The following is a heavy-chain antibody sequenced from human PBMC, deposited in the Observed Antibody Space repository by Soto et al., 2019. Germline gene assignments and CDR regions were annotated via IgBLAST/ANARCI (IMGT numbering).Heavy chain of an antibody. CDR1: GYSFTSYW. V-gene: IGHV5-51*01. CDR3: ARHPITMVRGVIITGPWFDP. CDR2: IYPGDSDT. D-gene: IGHD3-10*01. Sequence: PGESLKISCKGSGYSFTSYWIGWVRQIPGKGLEWMGIIYPGDSDTRYSPSFQGQVTISADKSISTAYLQWSSLKASDTAMYYCARHPITMVRGVIITGPWFDPWGQGTLVTVSS. J-gene: IGHJ5*02.